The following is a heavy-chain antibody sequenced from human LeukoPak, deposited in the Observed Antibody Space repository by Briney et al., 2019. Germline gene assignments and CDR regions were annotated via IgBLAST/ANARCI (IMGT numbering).Heavy chain of an antibody. CDR2: ISSSSSTI. CDR1: GFTFSSYS. CDR3: ARDLPPRDYGDYVYNTYTFDY. Sequence: PGGSLRLSCAASGFTFSSYSMNWVCQAPGKGLEWVSYISSSSSTIYYADSVKGRFTISRDNAKNSLYLQMNSLRAEDTAVYYCARDLPPRDYGDYVYNTYTFDYWGQGTLVTVSS. D-gene: IGHD4-17*01. V-gene: IGHV3-48*01. J-gene: IGHJ4*02.